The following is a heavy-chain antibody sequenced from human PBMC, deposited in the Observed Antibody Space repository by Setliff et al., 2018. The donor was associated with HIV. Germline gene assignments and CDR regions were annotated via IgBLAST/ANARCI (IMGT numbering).Heavy chain of an antibody. CDR2: IIPIFGTA. CDR1: GGTFSSYA. D-gene: IGHD5-18*01. CDR3: ALPVLGGYSYGVFDY. J-gene: IGHJ4*02. Sequence: SVKVSCKASGGTFSSYAISWVRQAPGQGLEWMGGIIPIFGTANYAQKFQGRVTITADESTSTAYMELSSLRSEDTAVYYCALPVLGGYSYGVFDYWGQGTLVTVSS. V-gene: IGHV1-69*13.